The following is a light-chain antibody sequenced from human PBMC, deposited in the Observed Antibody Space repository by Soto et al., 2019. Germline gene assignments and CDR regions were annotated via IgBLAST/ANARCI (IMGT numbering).Light chain of an antibody. CDR2: DAS. Sequence: DIQMTQSPSTVSASVGDTVTITCRASQSVSHWLAWYQQKPGKAPNLLIYDASSLQTGVPSRFSGSGSGTEFTLTISSLQPDDFATYYCQQYTSYPMYTFGQGTRLEIK. J-gene: IGKJ2*01. CDR3: QQYTSYPMYT. V-gene: IGKV1-5*01. CDR1: QSVSHW.